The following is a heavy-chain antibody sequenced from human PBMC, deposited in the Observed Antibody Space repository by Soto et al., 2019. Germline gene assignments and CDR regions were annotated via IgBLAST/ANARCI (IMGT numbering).Heavy chain of an antibody. D-gene: IGHD4-17*01. J-gene: IGHJ4*02. CDR3: ARVYGDYYFDY. Sequence: SETLSLTCTVSGGSISSYYWSWIRQPPGKGLEWIGYIYYSGSTNYNPSLKSRVTISVDTSKNQFSLKLSSVTAADTAVYYCARVYGDYYFDYWGQGTLVTVSS. CDR1: GGSISSYY. V-gene: IGHV4-59*01. CDR2: IYYSGST.